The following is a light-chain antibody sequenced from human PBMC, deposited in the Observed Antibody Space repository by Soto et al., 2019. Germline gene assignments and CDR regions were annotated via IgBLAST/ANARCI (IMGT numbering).Light chain of an antibody. CDR3: CSYGGRSTYV. J-gene: IGLJ1*01. CDR1: NSDVGSYNL. Sequence: QSVLTQPASVSGSPGQSITISCTGTNSDVGSYNLVSWYQQQPGKAPKLIIYEVNKRPSGISNRFSGSKSANTASLTISGLQAEDEADYYCCSYGGRSTYVFGTX. V-gene: IGLV2-23*02. CDR2: EVN.